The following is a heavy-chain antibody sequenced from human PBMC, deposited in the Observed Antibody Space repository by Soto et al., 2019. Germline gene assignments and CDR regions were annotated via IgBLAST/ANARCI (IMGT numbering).Heavy chain of an antibody. CDR1: GGSISSSSYY. V-gene: IGHV4-39*01. Sequence: QLQLQESGPGLVKPSETLSLTCTVSGGSISSSSYYWGWIRQPPGKGLEWIGSIYYSGSTYYNPSLKSRVTISVETSKNQFSLKLSSVTAADTAVYYCARPDYGDSLGDVWGKGTTVTVSS. D-gene: IGHD4-17*01. J-gene: IGHJ6*04. CDR2: IYYSGST. CDR3: ARPDYGDSLGDV.